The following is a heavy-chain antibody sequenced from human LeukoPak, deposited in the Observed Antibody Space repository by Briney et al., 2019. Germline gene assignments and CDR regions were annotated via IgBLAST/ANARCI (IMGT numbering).Heavy chain of an antibody. J-gene: IGHJ5*02. CDR3: GRDGRLIQLWFDP. CDR2: ITGSGDST. Sequence: GGSLRLSCAASGFTSSSYGLSWVRQAPGKGLEWVSGITGSGDSTFYADSVKGRFTISRDNSKNTLYLQMNSLRADDTAVYYCGRDGRLIQLWFDPWGQGTLVTVSS. D-gene: IGHD5-18*01. V-gene: IGHV3-23*01. CDR1: GFTSSSYG.